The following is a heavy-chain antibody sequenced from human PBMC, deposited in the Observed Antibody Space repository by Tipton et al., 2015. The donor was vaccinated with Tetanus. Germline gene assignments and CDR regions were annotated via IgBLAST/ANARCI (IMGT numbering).Heavy chain of an antibody. CDR3: ARANYESSKKGPFDS. Sequence: TLSLTCTVSGGSVRGGDYQWNWIRQPPGKGLEWLAYISNSGRTKSNYSLKSRIAISRDTSKKQFSLRLSSVTAADSAVYYCARANYESSKKGPFDSWGQGTLVIVSS. J-gene: IGHJ4*02. CDR1: GGSVRGGDYQ. V-gene: IGHV4-61*08. CDR2: ISNSGRT. D-gene: IGHD3-3*01.